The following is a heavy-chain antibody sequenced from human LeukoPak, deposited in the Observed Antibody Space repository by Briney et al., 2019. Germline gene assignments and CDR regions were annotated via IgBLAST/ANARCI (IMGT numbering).Heavy chain of an antibody. CDR3: ARGLKDYDFWSGLDY. CDR1: GYTFTGYY. Sequence: ASVKVSCKASGYTFTGYYMHWVRQAPGQGLEWMGWINPNSGGTNYAQKFQGRVTMTRDTSISTAYMELSRLRSDDTAVYYCARGLKDYDFWSGLDYWGQGNLVTVSS. V-gene: IGHV1-2*02. D-gene: IGHD3-3*01. J-gene: IGHJ4*02. CDR2: INPNSGGT.